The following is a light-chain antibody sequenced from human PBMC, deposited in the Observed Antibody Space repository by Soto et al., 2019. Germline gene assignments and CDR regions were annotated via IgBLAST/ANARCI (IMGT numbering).Light chain of an antibody. CDR3: LQDATYPYN. CDR2: AIS. V-gene: IGKV1-6*01. CDR1: PDVRND. J-gene: IGKJ2*01. Sequence: AIQMTQSPSSLSASVGGRVTITCRASPDVRNDLGWYQQKPGQAPKLLIYAISTLQIGVPSTFSGSGDGTDFTLTISSLQHEDSATYYCLQDATYPYNFGQGTKLQI.